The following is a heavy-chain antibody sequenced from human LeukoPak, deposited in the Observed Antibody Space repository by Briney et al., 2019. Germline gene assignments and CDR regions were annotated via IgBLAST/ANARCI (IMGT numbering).Heavy chain of an antibody. J-gene: IGHJ4*02. CDR3: ARVEDYYDSSGYYYFDY. CDR1: GYTFSSHD. D-gene: IGHD3-22*01. Sequence: GASVKVSCKASGYTFSSHDINWVRQATGQGLEWMGWMNPNSGNTGYAQKFQGRVTITRNTSISTAYMELTSLRSEDTAVYYCARVEDYYDSSGYYYFDYWGQGTLVTVSS. V-gene: IGHV1-8*01. CDR2: MNPNSGNT.